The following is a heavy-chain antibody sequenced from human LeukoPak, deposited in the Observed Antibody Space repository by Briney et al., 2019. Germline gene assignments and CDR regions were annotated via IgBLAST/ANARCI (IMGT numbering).Heavy chain of an antibody. Sequence: GGSLRLSCAASGFTFSDYYMSWIRQAPGKGLEWVSYISSSGSTIYYADSVKGRFTIFRDNAKNSLYLQMNSLRAEDTAVYYCAKGPAAMTSYYYYYMDVWGKGTTVTVSS. CDR3: AKGPAAMTSYYYYYMDV. J-gene: IGHJ6*03. CDR1: GFTFSDYY. V-gene: IGHV3-11*04. CDR2: ISSSGSTI. D-gene: IGHD2-2*01.